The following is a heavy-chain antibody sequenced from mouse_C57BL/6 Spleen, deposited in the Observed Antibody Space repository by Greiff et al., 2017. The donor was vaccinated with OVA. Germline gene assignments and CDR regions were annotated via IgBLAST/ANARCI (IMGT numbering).Heavy chain of an antibody. CDR1: GFTFSSYA. Sequence: EVQLVESGGGLVKPGGSLKLSCAASGFTFSSYAMSWVRQTPEKRLEWVATISDGGSYTYYPDNVKGRFTISRDNAKNNLYLQMSHLKSEDTAMYYCARDFDYRGQGTTLTVSS. J-gene: IGHJ2*01. CDR2: ISDGGSYT. CDR3: ARDFDY. V-gene: IGHV5-4*01.